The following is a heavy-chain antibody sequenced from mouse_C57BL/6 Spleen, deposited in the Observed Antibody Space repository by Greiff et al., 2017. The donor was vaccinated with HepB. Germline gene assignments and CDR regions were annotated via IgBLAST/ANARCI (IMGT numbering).Heavy chain of an antibody. J-gene: IGHJ2*01. Sequence: QVQLQQPGAELVKPGASVKMSCKASGYTFTSYWITWVKQRPGQGLEWIGDIYPGSGSTNYNEKFKSKATLTVDTSSSTAYMQLSSLTSEDSAVYYCASGGYDYDTDGFAYWGQGTTLTVSS. V-gene: IGHV1-55*01. D-gene: IGHD2-4*01. CDR3: ASGGYDYDTDGFAY. CDR1: GYTFTSYW. CDR2: IYPGSGST.